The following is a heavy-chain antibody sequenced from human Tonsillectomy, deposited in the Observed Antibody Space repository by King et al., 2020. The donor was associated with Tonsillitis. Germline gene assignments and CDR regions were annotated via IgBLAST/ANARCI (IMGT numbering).Heavy chain of an antibody. D-gene: IGHD3/OR15-3a*01. CDR1: GFTLSDYY. Sequence: VQLVESGGGFVKPGGSLRLSCAASGFTLSDYYLSWIRQAPGKGLEWVSYISNSAATIYYSDSVKGRLTISRDNANNSLSLQMNSLRAEDTAVYYCAGAYDFWSGYLLWGQGTLVTVSS. CDR2: ISNSAATI. J-gene: IGHJ4*02. V-gene: IGHV3-11*01. CDR3: AGAYDFWSGYLL.